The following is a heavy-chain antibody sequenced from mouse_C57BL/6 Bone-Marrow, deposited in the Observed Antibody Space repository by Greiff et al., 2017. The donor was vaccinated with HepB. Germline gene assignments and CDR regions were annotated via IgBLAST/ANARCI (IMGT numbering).Heavy chain of an antibody. CDR3: VRHSNWDAMDY. CDR2: IRSKSNNYAT. D-gene: IGHD2-5*01. Sequence: EVKLMESGGGLVQPKGSLKLSCAASGFSFNTYAMHWVRQAPGKGLEWVARIRSKSNNYATYYADSVKDRFTISRDDSESMLYLQMKNLKTEDTAMYYCVRHSNWDAMDYWGQGTSVTVSS. J-gene: IGHJ4*01. CDR1: GFSFNTYA. V-gene: IGHV10-1*01.